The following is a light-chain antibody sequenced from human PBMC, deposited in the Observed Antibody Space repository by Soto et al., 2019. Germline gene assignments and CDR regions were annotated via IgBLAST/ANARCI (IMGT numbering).Light chain of an antibody. V-gene: IGKV3-20*01. J-gene: IGKJ1*01. CDR3: QQYGSSPRT. Sequence: DIVMTHSPATLSVSPGDRATLSCRASQSVSSNLAWYQQTPGQTPRLLIYAASSRATGIPDRFSGSGSGTDFSLTISRLEAEDFAVYYCQQYGSSPRTFGQGTKAEI. CDR1: QSVSSN. CDR2: AAS.